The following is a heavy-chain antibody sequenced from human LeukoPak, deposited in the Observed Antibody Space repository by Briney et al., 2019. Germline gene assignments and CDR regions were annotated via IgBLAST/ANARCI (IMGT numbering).Heavy chain of an antibody. Sequence: GSLRLSCAASGFTFSSYGMHWVRQAPGKGLEWVAVIWYDRSNKYYADSVKGRFTISRDNSKNTLYLQMNSLRAEDTAVYYCARVDYDILTGYLWGQGTLVTVSS. CDR2: IWYDRSNK. D-gene: IGHD3-9*01. CDR3: ARVDYDILTGYL. CDR1: GFTFSSYG. V-gene: IGHV3-33*01. J-gene: IGHJ4*02.